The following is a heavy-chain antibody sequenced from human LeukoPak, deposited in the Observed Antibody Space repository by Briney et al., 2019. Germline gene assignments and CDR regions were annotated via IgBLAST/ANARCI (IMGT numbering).Heavy chain of an antibody. CDR2: ISGSGGST. Sequence: GGSLRLSCAASGFTFSSYAMSWVRQAPGKGLEWVSAISGSGGSTYYADSVKGRFTISRDNSKNTLYVQMNSLRAEDTAVYYCARAVSSSWYYYYGMDVWGQGTTVTVS. V-gene: IGHV3-23*01. J-gene: IGHJ6*02. CDR1: GFTFSSYA. D-gene: IGHD6-13*01. CDR3: ARAVSSSWYYYYGMDV.